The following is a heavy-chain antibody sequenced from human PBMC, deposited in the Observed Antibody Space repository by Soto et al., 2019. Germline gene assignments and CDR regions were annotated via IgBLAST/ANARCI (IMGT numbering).Heavy chain of an antibody. D-gene: IGHD5-12*01. CDR3: ARDQPRDGYNYVPGPGYYYYGMDV. Sequence: GASVKVSCKASGGTFRSYAISWVRQAPGQGLEWMGGIIPIFGTANYAQKFQGRVTITADESTSTAYMELSSLRSEDTAVYYCARDQPRDGYNYVPGPGYYYYGMDVWGQGTTVTSP. J-gene: IGHJ6*02. V-gene: IGHV1-69*13. CDR2: IIPIFGTA. CDR1: GGTFRSYA.